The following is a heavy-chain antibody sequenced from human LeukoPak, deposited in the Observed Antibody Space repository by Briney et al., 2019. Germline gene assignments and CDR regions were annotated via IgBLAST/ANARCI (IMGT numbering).Heavy chain of an antibody. CDR3: ARGAKWAYYFDY. CDR2: INGDESST. D-gene: IGHD1-26*01. Sequence: PGGSLRLSCAASAFPFNTYWMHWVRPVPGRGLEWVSRINGDESSTNYADSVKGRFTISRDNAKDTLYLHMNSLTAEDTAVYYCARGAKWAYYFDYWGQGTLVTVSS. V-gene: IGHV3-74*01. J-gene: IGHJ4*02. CDR1: AFPFNTYW.